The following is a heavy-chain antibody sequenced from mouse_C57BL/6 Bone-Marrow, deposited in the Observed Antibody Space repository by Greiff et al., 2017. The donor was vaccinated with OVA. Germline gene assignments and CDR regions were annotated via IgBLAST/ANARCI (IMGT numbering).Heavy chain of an antibody. CDR3: ARGDYYGSSYDYFDY. CDR2: IDPSDSYP. CDR1: GYTFTSYW. Sequence: QVQLQQPGAELVKPGASVKLSCKASGYTFTSYWMQWVKQRPGQGLEWIGAIDPSDSYPNYNQKFKGKATLTVDTSSSTAYMQLSSLTAEDSAVYYCARGDYYGSSYDYFDYWGQGTTLTVSS. J-gene: IGHJ2*01. V-gene: IGHV1-50*01. D-gene: IGHD1-1*01.